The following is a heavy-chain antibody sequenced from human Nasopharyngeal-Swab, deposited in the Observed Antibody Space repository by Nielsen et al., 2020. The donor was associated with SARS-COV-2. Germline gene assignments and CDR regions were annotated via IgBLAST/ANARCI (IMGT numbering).Heavy chain of an antibody. J-gene: IGHJ4*02. V-gene: IGHV2-5*08. Sequence: SGPTLVKPTQTLTLTCTFSGFSLSTSGMCVSWIRQPPGKALEWLALIYWDDDKRYSPSLKSRLTITKDTSKNQVVLTMTNMDPVDTATYYCAHWGVIYGFDYWGQGTLVTVSS. CDR2: IYWDDDK. D-gene: IGHD3-10*01. CDR3: AHWGVIYGFDY. CDR1: GFSLSTSGMC.